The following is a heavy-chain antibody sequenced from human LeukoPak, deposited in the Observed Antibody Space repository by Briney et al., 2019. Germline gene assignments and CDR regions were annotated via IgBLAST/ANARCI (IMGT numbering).Heavy chain of an antibody. J-gene: IGHJ4*02. D-gene: IGHD3-22*01. Sequence: GGSLRLSCAASGFTFSSYWMSWVRQAPGKGLEWVANIKQDGSEKYYVDSVKGRFTISRDNAKNSLYLQMNSLRAEDTAVYYCASYYYDSSGYDFDYWGQGTLVTVSS. CDR3: ASYYYDSSGYDFDY. CDR1: GFTFSSYW. V-gene: IGHV3-7*01. CDR2: IKQDGSEK.